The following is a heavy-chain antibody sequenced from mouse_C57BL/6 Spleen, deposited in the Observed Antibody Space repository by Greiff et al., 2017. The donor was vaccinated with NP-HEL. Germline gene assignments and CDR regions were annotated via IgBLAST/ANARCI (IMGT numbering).Heavy chain of an antibody. J-gene: IGHJ4*01. CDR2: IWTGGGT. D-gene: IGHD2-5*01. Sequence: QVQLQQSGPGLVAPSQSLSITCTVSGFSLTSYAISWVRQPPGKGLEWLGVIWTGGGTNYNSALKSRLSISKDNSKSQVFLKMNSLQTDDTARYYCARNSAYYSNPYAMDYWGQGTSVTVSS. CDR1: GFSLTSYA. CDR3: ARNSAYYSNPYAMDY. V-gene: IGHV2-9-1*01.